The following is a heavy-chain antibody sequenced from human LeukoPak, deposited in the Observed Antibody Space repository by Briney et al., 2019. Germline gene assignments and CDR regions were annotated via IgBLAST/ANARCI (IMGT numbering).Heavy chain of an antibody. V-gene: IGHV3-64*01. CDR3: ARVGNYGSAFDI. CDR2: IAGNGDNT. Sequence: PGGSLRLSCAASGFTFSSYWMHWVRQAPGKGLEFVAAIAGNGDNTYYANSVKGRFTISRDISKNTLYLQMGSLRAEDMAVYYCARVGNYGSAFDIWGQGTMVTFSS. CDR1: GFTFSSYW. D-gene: IGHD4-17*01. J-gene: IGHJ3*02.